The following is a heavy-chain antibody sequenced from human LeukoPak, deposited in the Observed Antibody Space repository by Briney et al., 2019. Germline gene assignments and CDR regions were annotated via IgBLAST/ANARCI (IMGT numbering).Heavy chain of an antibody. CDR1: GFTFSSYS. CDR3: ARSSYPYYFDY. V-gene: IGHV3-74*01. D-gene: IGHD6-19*01. Sequence: PGGSLRLSCAAPGFTFSSYSMNWVRQAPGKGLMWVSRVNNDGSSTTYADSVEGRFTISRDNARNTLYLQMNSLRAEDTAVYYCARSSYPYYFDYWGQGTLVTVSS. J-gene: IGHJ4*02. CDR2: VNNDGSST.